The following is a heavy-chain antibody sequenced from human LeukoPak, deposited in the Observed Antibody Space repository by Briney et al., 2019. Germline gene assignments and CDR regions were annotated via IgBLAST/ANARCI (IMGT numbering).Heavy chain of an antibody. CDR1: GGSISSSSYY. D-gene: IGHD4-17*01. V-gene: IGHV4-39*01. CDR2: IYYSGST. CDR3: ARHLRLEAFDI. Sequence: PSETLSLTCTVSGGSISSSSYYWGWIRQPPGKGLEWIGSIYYSGSTYYNPSLKSRVTISVDTSKNQFSLKLSSVTAADTAVYYCARHLRLEAFDIRGQGTMVTVSS. J-gene: IGHJ3*02.